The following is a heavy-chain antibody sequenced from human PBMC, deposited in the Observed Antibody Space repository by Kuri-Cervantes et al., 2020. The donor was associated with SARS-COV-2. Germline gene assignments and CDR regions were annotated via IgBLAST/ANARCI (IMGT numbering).Heavy chain of an antibody. Sequence: SETLSLTCTVPGGSISSGSYYWSWIRQPAGKGLEWIGRIYTSGSTNYNPSLKSRVTIPVDTSKNQFSLKLSSVTAADTAVYYCARAAGPAARTSWFDPWGQGTLVTVSS. D-gene: IGHD2-2*01. CDR1: GGSISSGSYY. CDR3: ARAAGPAARTSWFDP. V-gene: IGHV4-61*02. CDR2: IYTSGST. J-gene: IGHJ5*02.